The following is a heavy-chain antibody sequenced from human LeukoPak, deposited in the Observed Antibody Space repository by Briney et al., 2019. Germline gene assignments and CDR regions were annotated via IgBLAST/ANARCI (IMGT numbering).Heavy chain of an antibody. Sequence: GGSLRLSCAASGFTFSSYAMSWVRQAPGKGLEWVSAISGSGGSTYYADSVKGRFTISRDNSKNTLYLQMSSLRAEDTAVYYCAKASLTPVPGGYSGYDYRYYFDYWGQGTLVTVSS. CDR1: GFTFSSYA. CDR3: AKASLTPVPGGYSGYDYRYYFDY. D-gene: IGHD5-12*01. CDR2: ISGSGGST. V-gene: IGHV3-23*01. J-gene: IGHJ4*02.